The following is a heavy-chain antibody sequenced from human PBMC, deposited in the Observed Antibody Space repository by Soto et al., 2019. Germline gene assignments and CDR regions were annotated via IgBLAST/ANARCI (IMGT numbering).Heavy chain of an antibody. CDR1: GGSISSGDYS. CDR2: IYHSGNT. V-gene: IGHV4-30-2*01. D-gene: IGHD5-12*01. Sequence: PSETLSLTCAVSGGSISSGDYSWNWIRQPPGKGLEWIGYIYHSGNTYYTPSLKSRVTISVDTSKNQFSLKLSSVTAADTAVYDCARGRWLRSAFDDWGQGTLDTVSS. CDR3: ARGRWLRSAFDD. J-gene: IGHJ4*02.